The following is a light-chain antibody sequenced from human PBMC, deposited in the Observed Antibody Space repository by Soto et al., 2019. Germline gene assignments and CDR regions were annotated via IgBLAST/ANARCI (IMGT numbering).Light chain of an antibody. CDR1: QSVAGSY. Sequence: ETVLTQSPGTLSLSPGERATLSCRASQSVAGSYLAWYQQKPGQAPRLLFYGASTRATGIPDRFSGSGSGTDFTLTISRLEPEDFAVYYCKQYGSSSITFGQGTRLENK. CDR2: GAS. J-gene: IGKJ5*01. CDR3: KQYGSSSIT. V-gene: IGKV3-20*01.